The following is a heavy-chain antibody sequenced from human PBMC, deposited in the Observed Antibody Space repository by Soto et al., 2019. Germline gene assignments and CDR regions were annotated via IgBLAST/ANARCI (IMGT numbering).Heavy chain of an antibody. CDR1: GFTFSSYS. Sequence: EVQLVESGGGLVKPGGSLRLSCAASGFTFSSYSMNWVRQAPGKGLEGVSAISSSSSYIYYADSVKGRFTHSRDNAKNSTYLQMNSLRAEDTAVYYCAREAAGGYGYGYNYYYGMDVWGQGTTVTVSS. CDR2: ISSSSSYI. J-gene: IGHJ6*02. CDR3: AREAAGGYGYGYNYYYGMDV. V-gene: IGHV3-21*01. D-gene: IGHD5-18*01.